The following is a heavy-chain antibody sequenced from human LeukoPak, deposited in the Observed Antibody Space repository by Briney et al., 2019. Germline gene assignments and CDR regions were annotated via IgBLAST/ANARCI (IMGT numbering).Heavy chain of an antibody. CDR3: ARAKRNGFDI. CDR2: IRSSSTTI. V-gene: IGHV3-48*01. CDR1: GFTFSNYS. Sequence: GGSLRLSCEASGFTFSNYSMNWVRQAPGKGLEWVSYIRSSSTTIYYADSVKGRFTISRHNAKNSLYLQMNSLRAEDTAVYYCARAKRNGFDIWGQGTMVTVSS. J-gene: IGHJ3*02.